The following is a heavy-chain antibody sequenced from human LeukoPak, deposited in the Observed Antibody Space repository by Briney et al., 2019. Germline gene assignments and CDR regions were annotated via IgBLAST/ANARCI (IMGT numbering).Heavy chain of an antibody. CDR2: ISTSSSYI. CDR1: GFTFSSYT. Sequence: GGSLRLSCAASGFTFSSYTMNWVRQAPEKGLEWVSSISTSSSYIYYADSVKGRFTISRDNAKNSLYLQMNSLRAEDTALYYCARDGDTVLTRGYYYYMDVWGKGTTVTISS. J-gene: IGHJ6*03. D-gene: IGHD4-23*01. V-gene: IGHV3-21*01. CDR3: ARDGDTVLTRGYYYYMDV.